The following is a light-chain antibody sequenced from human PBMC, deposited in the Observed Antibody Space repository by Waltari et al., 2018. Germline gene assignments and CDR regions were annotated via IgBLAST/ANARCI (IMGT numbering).Light chain of an antibody. CDR2: QAS. CDR3: QQYDSYEFT. V-gene: IGKV1-5*03. J-gene: IGKJ3*01. CDR1: QTLSTW. Sequence: DIQMTQSPSTLSASVGDRVTITCRASQTLSTWLAWYQQKPGEAPKLLIYQASTLEDGVPPRFSGSGSGTEFTLTISSLQPDDFATYYCQQYDSYEFTFGPGTKVDI.